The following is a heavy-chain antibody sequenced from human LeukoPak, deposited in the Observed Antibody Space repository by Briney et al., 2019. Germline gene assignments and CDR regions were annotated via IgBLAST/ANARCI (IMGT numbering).Heavy chain of an antibody. V-gene: IGHV1-18*01. J-gene: IGHJ4*02. Sequence: ASVKVSCKASGYTFTSYGISWVRQAPGQGLEWMGWISAYNGNTNYAQKLQGRVTMTTDTSTSTAYMELRSLRSDDTAVYYCARALYDILTGYYLDYWGQGTLVTVSS. CDR1: GYTFTSYG. CDR3: ARALYDILTGYYLDY. CDR2: ISAYNGNT. D-gene: IGHD3-9*01.